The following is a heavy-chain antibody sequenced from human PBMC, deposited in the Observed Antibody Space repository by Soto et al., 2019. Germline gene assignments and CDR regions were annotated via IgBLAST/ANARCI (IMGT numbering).Heavy chain of an antibody. V-gene: IGHV4-39*02. D-gene: IGHD4-17*01. J-gene: IGHJ5*02. Sequence: QLQLQESGPGLVKPSETLSLTCTVYGASISSSSYYWGWIRQPPGKGLEWVGSIYYSGRTYYNPALKSPVTIAVDTSKNHFPLTLSSVTAADTAVYSCASLSVNFGDNDIWFAPWGQVTLVTVSS. CDR3: ASLSVNFGDNDIWFAP. CDR1: GASISSSSYY. CDR2: IYYSGRT.